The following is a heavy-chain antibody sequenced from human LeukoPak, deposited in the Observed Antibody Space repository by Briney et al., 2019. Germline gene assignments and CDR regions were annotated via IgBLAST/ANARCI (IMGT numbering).Heavy chain of an antibody. CDR3: ARGKGSREATVPWVGYMDV. CDR1: GGSFSGYY. D-gene: IGHD4-17*01. J-gene: IGHJ6*03. Sequence: SETLSLTCAVYGGSFSGYYWSWIRQPPGKGLEWIGEINHSGSTNYNPSLKSRVTISVDTSKNQFSLKLSSVTAADTAVYYCARGKGSREATVPWVGYMDVWGKGTTVTVSS. CDR2: INHSGST. V-gene: IGHV4-34*01.